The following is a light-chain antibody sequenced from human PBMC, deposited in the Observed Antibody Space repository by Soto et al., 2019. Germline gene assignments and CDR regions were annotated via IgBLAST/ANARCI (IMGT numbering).Light chain of an antibody. J-gene: IGKJ5*01. CDR3: QQRTTWPPAT. CDR1: QSVTTR. V-gene: IGKV3-11*01. CDR2: AAS. Sequence: EIVLTQSPATLSLSPGEGATLSCRASQSVTTRLAWYQQKPGQAPRLLIYAASTRAPGIPARFSGSGSAADFTLTISSLEPEFCAIYYCQQRTTWPPATFGPETGLEIK.